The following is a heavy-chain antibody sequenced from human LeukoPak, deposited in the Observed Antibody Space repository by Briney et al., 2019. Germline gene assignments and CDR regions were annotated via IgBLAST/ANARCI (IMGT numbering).Heavy chain of an antibody. CDR3: ARESVAGNAFDI. J-gene: IGHJ3*02. CDR2: ISWNSGSI. Sequence: PGGSLRLSCAASGFTFDDYAMHWVRQAPGKGLEWVSGISWNSGSIGYADSVKGRFTISRDNAKNSLYLQMNSLRAEDTAVYYCARESVAGNAFDIWGQGTMVTVSS. D-gene: IGHD6-19*01. CDR1: GFTFDDYA. V-gene: IGHV3-9*01.